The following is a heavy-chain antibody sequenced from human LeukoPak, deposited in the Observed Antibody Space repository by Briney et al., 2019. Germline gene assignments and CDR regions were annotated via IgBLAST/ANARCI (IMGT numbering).Heavy chain of an antibody. CDR1: GFTFSSYG. D-gene: IGHD6-13*01. J-gene: IGHJ4*02. CDR3: AKTPYSEPHIDY. V-gene: IGHV3-30*18. CDR2: ISYDGSNK. Sequence: GGSLRLSCAASGFTFSSYGMHWVRQAPGKGLEWVAVISYDGSNKYYADSVKGRFTISRDNSKNTLYLQMSSLRAEDTAVYYCAKTPYSEPHIDYWGQGTLVTVSS.